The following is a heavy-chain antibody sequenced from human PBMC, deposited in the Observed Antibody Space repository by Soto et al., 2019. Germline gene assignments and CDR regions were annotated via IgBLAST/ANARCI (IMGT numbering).Heavy chain of an antibody. CDR3: ARGIAAAGSWFDP. CDR2: IIPILGIA. V-gene: IGHV1-69*02. Sequence: SVKVSCKASGGTFSSYTISWVRQAPGQGLEWMGRIIPILGIANYAQKFQGRVTITADKSTSTAYMELSSLRSEDTAVYYCARGIAAAGSWFDPWGQGTLVTVSS. J-gene: IGHJ5*02. CDR1: GGTFSSYT. D-gene: IGHD6-13*01.